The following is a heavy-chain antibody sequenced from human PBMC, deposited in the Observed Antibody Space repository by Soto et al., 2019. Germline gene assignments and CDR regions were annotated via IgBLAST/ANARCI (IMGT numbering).Heavy chain of an antibody. CDR2: IIPILGIA. J-gene: IGHJ4*02. Sequence: GASVKVSCKAAGGTFSSYTISWVRQAPGQGLEWMGRIIPILGIANYAQKFQGRVTITADKSTSTAYMEMSSLRSEDTAVYYCARDMGSGSHYFDYWGQGTLVTV. CDR1: GGTFSSYT. CDR3: ARDMGSGSHYFDY. V-gene: IGHV1-69*04. D-gene: IGHD1-26*01.